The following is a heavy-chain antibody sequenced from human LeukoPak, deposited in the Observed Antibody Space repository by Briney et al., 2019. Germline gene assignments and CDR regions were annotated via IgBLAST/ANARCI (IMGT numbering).Heavy chain of an antibody. Sequence: GGSLRLSCAASAFSLSPYEMNWFRQAPGQGPQWVSYISSSGTKMSYADSVKGRFTVSRDNAKNSLYLQMNRLRAEDTARYYCATGNAGLTEKYWGQGTLVTVSS. J-gene: IGHJ4*02. CDR1: AFSLSPYE. D-gene: IGHD3/OR15-3a*01. CDR2: ISSSGTKM. CDR3: ATGNAGLTEKY. V-gene: IGHV3-48*03.